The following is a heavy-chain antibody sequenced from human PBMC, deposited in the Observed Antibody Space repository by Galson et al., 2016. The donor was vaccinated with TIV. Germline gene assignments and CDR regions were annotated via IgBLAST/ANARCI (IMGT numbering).Heavy chain of an antibody. CDR2: LNPIFHTA. V-gene: IGHV1-69*06. Sequence: SVKVSCKASGDTFSNYAISWVRQAPGQGPEWMGRLNPIFHTATYAQKLQARVTIMADKSTTTIYMELNSLRSEDTAVYYCAREMSFYDSTAYYPFDIWGQGTQVTVSS. CDR3: AREMSFYDSTAYYPFDI. D-gene: IGHD3-22*01. CDR1: GDTFSNYA. J-gene: IGHJ3*02.